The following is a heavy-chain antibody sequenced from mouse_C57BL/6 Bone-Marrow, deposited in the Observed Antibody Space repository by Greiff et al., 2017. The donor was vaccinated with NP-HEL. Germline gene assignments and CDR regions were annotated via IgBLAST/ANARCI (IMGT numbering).Heavy chain of an antibody. V-gene: IGHV1-18*01. CDR3: ARWYYGSAFAY. CDR1: GYTFTDYN. D-gene: IGHD1-1*01. J-gene: IGHJ3*01. CDR2: INPNNGGT. Sequence: VQLQQSGPELVKPGASVKIPCKASGYTFTDYNMDWVKQSHGKSLEWIGDINPNNGGTIYNQKFKGKATLTVDKSSSTAYMELRSLTSEDTAVYYCARWYYGSAFAYWGQGTLVTVSA.